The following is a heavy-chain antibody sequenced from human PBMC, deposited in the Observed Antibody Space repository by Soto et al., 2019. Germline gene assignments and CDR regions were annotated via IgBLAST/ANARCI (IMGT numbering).Heavy chain of an antibody. D-gene: IGHD6-19*01. Sequence: PGGSLRLSCSASGFTFRIYTMLWVRQAPGKGLEYVSAISDAGGGTYYADSVKGRFTISRDDPKNTLYLQMSNLRAEDTAVYYCVKGYSSGWYEIYWGQGTLVTVSS. CDR3: VKGYSSGWYEIY. CDR1: GFTFRIYT. J-gene: IGHJ4*02. V-gene: IGHV3-64D*06. CDR2: ISDAGGGT.